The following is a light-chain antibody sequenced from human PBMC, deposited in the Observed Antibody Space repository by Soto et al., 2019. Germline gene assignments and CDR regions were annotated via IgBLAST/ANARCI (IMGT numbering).Light chain of an antibody. V-gene: IGLV2-14*01. CDR2: GVS. CDR3: CSYTSGTTRV. Sequence: QSVLTQPASVSGSPGQSITISCTGTITDIGAYNYVSWYQQHPGKAPKLLIYGVSSRPSGVSNRFSGSKSGNTASLTISGLQTEDEADYYCCSYTSGTTRVFGGGTKVTVL. J-gene: IGLJ3*02. CDR1: ITDIGAYNY.